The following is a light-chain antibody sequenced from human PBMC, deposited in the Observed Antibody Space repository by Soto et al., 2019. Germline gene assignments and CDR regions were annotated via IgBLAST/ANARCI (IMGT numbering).Light chain of an antibody. J-gene: IGLJ1*01. CDR3: AAWDDSLNGRV. Sequence: QSVLTQPPSGFGTPGQRVTIPFFGRSSKNGRNTVNWYQQLPGTAPKLPIYNNKQRPSGVPERISGSKTSTSAPLAICGLQSEDEADYYCAAWDDSLNGRVFGTGTKVTVL. CDR2: NNK. V-gene: IGLV1-44*01. CDR1: SSKNGRNT.